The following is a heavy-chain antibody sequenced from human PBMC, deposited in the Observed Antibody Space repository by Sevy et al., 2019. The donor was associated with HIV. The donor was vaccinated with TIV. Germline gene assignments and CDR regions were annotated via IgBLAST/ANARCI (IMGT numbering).Heavy chain of an antibody. V-gene: IGHV3-15*01. D-gene: IGHD7-27*01. CDR3: TTMNWGGGMDV. CDR2: IKSKSDGGTT. J-gene: IGHJ6*02. Sequence: GGSLRLSCAASGFTFSNAWMSWVRQAPGKGLEWVGRIKSKSDGGTTDYAAPVKGRFIISRDDSKNTLHLQMNSLKTEDTAMYYCTTMNWGGGMDVWGQGTAVTVSS. CDR1: GFTFSNAW.